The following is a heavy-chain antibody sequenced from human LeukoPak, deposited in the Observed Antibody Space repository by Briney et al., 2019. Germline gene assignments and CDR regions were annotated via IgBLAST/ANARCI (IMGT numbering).Heavy chain of an antibody. CDR1: GYTFTGYY. CDR3: ARGEGARDGYNYEGPFYFDY. D-gene: IGHD5-24*01. J-gene: IGHJ4*02. Sequence: SVEVSCKASGYTFTGYYMHWVRQAPGQGLEWMGGIIPIFGTANYAQKFQGRVTITADESTSTAYMELSSLRSEDTAVYYCARGEGARDGYNYEGPFYFDYWGQGTLVTVSS. CDR2: IIPIFGTA. V-gene: IGHV1-69*13.